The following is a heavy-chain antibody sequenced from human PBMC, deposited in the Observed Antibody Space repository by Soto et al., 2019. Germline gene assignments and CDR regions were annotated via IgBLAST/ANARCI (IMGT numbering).Heavy chain of an antibody. CDR3: ARGFFDFWSGYYGHEYYYYYMDV. CDR1: GGSISTYY. V-gene: IGHV4-59*01. D-gene: IGHD3-3*01. CDR2: LYYSGST. Sequence: SETLSLTCTVSGGSISTYYWSWIRQPPGKGLEWIGYLYYSGSTNYNPSLKSRVTISVDTSKNQFSLKLSSVTAADTAVYYCARGFFDFWSGYYGHEYYYYYMDVWGKGTTVTVSS. J-gene: IGHJ6*03.